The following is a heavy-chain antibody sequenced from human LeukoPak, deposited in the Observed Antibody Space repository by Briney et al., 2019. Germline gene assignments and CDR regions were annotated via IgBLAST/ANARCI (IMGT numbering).Heavy chain of an antibody. CDR2: TYYRSKWYN. CDR3: AKDISLYGSGSYMPEPWFDP. V-gene: IGHV6-1*01. Sequence: SQTLSLTCAISGDSVSSNSAAWNWIRQSPSRGLEWLGRTYYRSKWYNDYAVSVKSRITINPDTSKNQFSLQLSSVTPEDTAVYYCAKDISLYGSGSYMPEPWFDPWGQGTLVTVSS. J-gene: IGHJ5*02. D-gene: IGHD3-10*01. CDR1: GDSVSSNSAA.